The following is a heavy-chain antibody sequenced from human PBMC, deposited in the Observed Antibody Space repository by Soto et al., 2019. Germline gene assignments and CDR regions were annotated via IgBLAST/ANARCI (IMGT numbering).Heavy chain of an antibody. CDR3: ARHREPWSHFAS. Sequence: SETLSLTCTVSGGSIGSYYWSWIRQPPGKGLEWIGYIYYSGTTNYNPSLKSRVTISVDTSKNQFSLKVNSVTAADTAVYYCARHREPWSHFASWGQGTLVTVSS. D-gene: IGHD3-3*01. CDR1: GGSIGSYY. CDR2: IYYSGTT. J-gene: IGHJ4*02. V-gene: IGHV4-59*08.